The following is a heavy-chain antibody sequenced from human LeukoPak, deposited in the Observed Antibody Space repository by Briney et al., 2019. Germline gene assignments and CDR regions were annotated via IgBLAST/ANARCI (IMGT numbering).Heavy chain of an antibody. D-gene: IGHD5-12*01. V-gene: IGHV3-23*01. CDR1: GFTFSSYA. Sequence: PGGSLRLSCAASGFTFSSYAMSWVRQAPGKGLEWVSAISGSGGSTYYADSVKGRFTISRDNSKNTLYLQMNSLRAEDTTIYYCATSGTPTTGFDYWGQGTLVTVSS. CDR2: ISGSGGST. J-gene: IGHJ4*02. CDR3: ATSGTPTTGFDY.